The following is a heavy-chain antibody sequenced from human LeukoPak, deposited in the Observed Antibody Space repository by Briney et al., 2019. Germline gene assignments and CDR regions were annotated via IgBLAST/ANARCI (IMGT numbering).Heavy chain of an antibody. Sequence: PGGSLRLSCAASRFTFSSYGMHWVRQAPGEGLEWVAYVQYDGSNEQYADSVKGRFSISRDSSKNILYLQMNSLRGEDTAVYYCAKDRCSNGVGCYYYYMDVWGKGTTVTISS. V-gene: IGHV3-30*02. J-gene: IGHJ6*03. CDR1: RFTFSSYG. D-gene: IGHD2-8*01. CDR3: AKDRCSNGVGCYYYYMDV. CDR2: VQYDGSNE.